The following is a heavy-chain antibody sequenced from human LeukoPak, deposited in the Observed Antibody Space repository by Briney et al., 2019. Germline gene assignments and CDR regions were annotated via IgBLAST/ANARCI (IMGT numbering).Heavy chain of an antibody. CDR1: GFTFSSYG. CDR3: ARVYYDSSGYTHFDY. D-gene: IGHD3-22*01. J-gene: IGHJ4*02. Sequence: PGGSLRLSCAASGFTFSSYGMHWVRQAPGKGLEWVAFIRYDGSNKYYADSVKGRFTISRDNSKNTLYLQMNSLRAEDTAVYYCARVYYDSSGYTHFDYWGQGTLVTVSS. CDR2: IRYDGSNK. V-gene: IGHV3-30*02.